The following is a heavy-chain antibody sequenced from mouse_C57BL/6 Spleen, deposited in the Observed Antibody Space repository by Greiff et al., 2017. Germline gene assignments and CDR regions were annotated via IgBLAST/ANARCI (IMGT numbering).Heavy chain of an antibody. J-gene: IGHJ2*01. Sequence: EVQLQQSGPELVKPGASVKISCKASGYTFTDYYMNWVKQSHGKSLEWIGDINPNNGGTSYNQKFKGKATLTVDKSSSTAYMELRSLTSEDSAVYYCARKYYYGSSGDYWGQGTTLTVSS. CDR2: INPNNGGT. D-gene: IGHD1-1*01. CDR1: GYTFTDYY. V-gene: IGHV1-26*01. CDR3: ARKYYYGSSGDY.